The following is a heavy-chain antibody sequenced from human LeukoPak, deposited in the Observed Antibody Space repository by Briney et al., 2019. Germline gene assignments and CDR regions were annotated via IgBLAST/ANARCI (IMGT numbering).Heavy chain of an antibody. Sequence: PSETLSLTCKVSGYSISSGYYWSWIRQPAGKGLEWIGRIHASGSTNYNPSLKSRVTMPVDTPKNQFSLKLSSVTAADTAIYFCARGDRAVAGAWGWFDPWGQGTLVTVSS. CDR2: IHASGST. V-gene: IGHV4-4*07. CDR1: GYSISSGYY. CDR3: ARGDRAVAGAWGWFDP. J-gene: IGHJ5*02. D-gene: IGHD6-19*01.